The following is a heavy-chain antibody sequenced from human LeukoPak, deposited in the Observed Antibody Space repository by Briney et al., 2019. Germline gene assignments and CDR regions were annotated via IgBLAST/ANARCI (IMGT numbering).Heavy chain of an antibody. Sequence: PGGSLRLSCAASGFNFGTYAMGWVRQAPGKGLEWVSAMSASVGNTYYADSVKGRFTISRDSSKNTVYLQMSSLRVEDTAIYYCTKVRTYDSSGYYSHCFDYWGQGTLVTVSS. CDR2: MSASVGNT. V-gene: IGHV3-23*01. D-gene: IGHD3-22*01. J-gene: IGHJ4*02. CDR3: TKVRTYDSSGYYSHCFDY. CDR1: GFNFGTYA.